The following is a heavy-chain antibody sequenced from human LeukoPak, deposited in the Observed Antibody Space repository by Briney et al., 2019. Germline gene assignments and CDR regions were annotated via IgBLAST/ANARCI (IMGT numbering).Heavy chain of an antibody. V-gene: IGHV3-66*01. CDR3: IGYGGYSF. J-gene: IGHJ4*02. CDR1: GFTVDNNH. D-gene: IGHD4-23*01. Sequence: GGSLRLSCLASGFTVDNNHMSWVRQAPGKGLEWVSLIYNNGRTYYADSVKGRFTISRDSSENTLYLQMNRLRAEDTALYYCIGYGGYSFWGQGTLVTVSS. CDR2: IYNNGRT.